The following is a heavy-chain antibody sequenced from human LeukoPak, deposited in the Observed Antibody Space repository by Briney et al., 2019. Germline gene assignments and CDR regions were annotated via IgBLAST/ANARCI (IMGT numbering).Heavy chain of an antibody. J-gene: IGHJ4*02. Sequence: GESLKISCKGSGYSFTSYWIGWVRQMPGKGLEWMGIIYPGNSDTRYSPSFQGQVTISADKSISTAYLQWSSLKASDTAIYYCARRGGGGYYYGSGSYLFDYWGQGTLVTVSS. CDR1: GYSFTSYW. V-gene: IGHV5-51*01. CDR3: ARRGGGGYYYGSGSYLFDY. D-gene: IGHD3-10*01. CDR2: IYPGNSDT.